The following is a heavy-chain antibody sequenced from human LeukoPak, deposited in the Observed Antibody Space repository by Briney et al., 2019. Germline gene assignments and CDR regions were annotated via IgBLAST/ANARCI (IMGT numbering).Heavy chain of an antibody. V-gene: IGHV1-46*01. CDR2: INPSGTGT. CDR1: GYTITNNY. CDR3: ARGGIFGVVPTYFYYSMDV. D-gene: IGHD3-3*01. J-gene: IGHJ6*03. Sequence: RGASVKVSCKASGYTITNNYMHWVRQAPGQGLEWMGVINPSGTGTSYAQKFQGRITMSRDTSTSTAHMELSSLRSEDTAIYYCARGGIFGVVPTYFYYSMDVWGKGTTVTVSS.